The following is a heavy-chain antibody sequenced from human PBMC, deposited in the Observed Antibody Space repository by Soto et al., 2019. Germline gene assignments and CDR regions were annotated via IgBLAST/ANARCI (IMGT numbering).Heavy chain of an antibody. CDR1: GFTFSSYG. V-gene: IGHV3-33*01. J-gene: IGHJ5*01. Sequence: GGSLRLSCAASGFTFSSYGMHWVRQAPGKGLEWVAVIWYDGSNNYYADSVKCRFTISKDKSKNTLYLQMNSLRAEDTAVYYCARDRRGQLVRGAHDTWVHGTLVTVS. D-gene: IGHD6-6*01. CDR2: IWYDGSNN. CDR3: ARDRRGQLVRGAHDT.